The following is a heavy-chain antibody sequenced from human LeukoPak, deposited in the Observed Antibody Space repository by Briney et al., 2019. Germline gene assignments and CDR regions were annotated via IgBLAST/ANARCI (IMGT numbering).Heavy chain of an antibody. V-gene: IGHV4-4*07. Sequence: SETLSLTCTVSGGSISSYYWSWIRQPAGKGLEWIGRIYTSGSTNYNPSLKSRVTMSVDTSENQFSLKLSSVTAADTAVYYCARDRAGSWDTDFDYWGQGTLVTVSS. J-gene: IGHJ4*02. D-gene: IGHD6-13*01. CDR3: ARDRAGSWDTDFDY. CDR2: IYTSGST. CDR1: GGSISSYY.